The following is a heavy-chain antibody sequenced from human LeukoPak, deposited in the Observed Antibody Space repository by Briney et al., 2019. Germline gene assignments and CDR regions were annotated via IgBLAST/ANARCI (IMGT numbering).Heavy chain of an antibody. CDR1: GGTFSSYA. D-gene: IGHD6-19*01. Sequence: SVKVSCKASGGTFSSYAISWVRQAPAQGLEWMGRIIPILGIANYAQKFQGRVTITADKSTSTAYMELSSLRSEDTAVYYCARDRRSSGWYPYWGQGTLVTVSS. CDR3: ARDRRSSGWYPY. J-gene: IGHJ4*02. V-gene: IGHV1-69*04. CDR2: IIPILGIA.